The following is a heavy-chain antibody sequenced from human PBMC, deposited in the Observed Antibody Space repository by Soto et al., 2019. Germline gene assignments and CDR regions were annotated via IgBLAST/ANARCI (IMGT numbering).Heavy chain of an antibody. D-gene: IGHD1-26*01. CDR3: AGRGSGSYYDY. Sequence: EVQLLESGGGLVQPGGSLRLSCAASGFTFSSYAMRWVRQAPVKGLEWVSAISGSGGSTYYADSVKGRFTISRDNSKNTLYLQMNSRGAEGTAVYYCAGRGSGSYYDYWGQGSLVTVSS. J-gene: IGHJ4*02. CDR2: ISGSGGST. V-gene: IGHV3-23*01. CDR1: GFTFSSYA.